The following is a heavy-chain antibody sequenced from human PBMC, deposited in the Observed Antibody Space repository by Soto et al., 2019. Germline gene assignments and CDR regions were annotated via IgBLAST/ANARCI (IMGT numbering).Heavy chain of an antibody. CDR3: ARFGAAAAHDGN. D-gene: IGHD6-13*01. V-gene: IGHV4-59*01. CDR2: VHLSGST. CDR1: GVSISEIH. J-gene: IGHJ4*01. Sequence: PSETLSLTCDVSGVSISEIHWSWIRQAPGKGLEWVGYVHLSGSTTYNPSLAPRLNISFDMSKSQVYLQLTSVTAADTAVYYCARFGAAAAHDGNWGRGVLVTVSS.